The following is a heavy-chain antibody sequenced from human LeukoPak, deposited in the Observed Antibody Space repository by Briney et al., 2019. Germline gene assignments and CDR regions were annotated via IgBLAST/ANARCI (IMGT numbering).Heavy chain of an antibody. Sequence: QPGGSLRLSRAASGFTFSSYWMHWVRQAPGKGLVWVAHVNSDGSSESYADSVKGRFTISRDNAKNALYLQMNSLRAEDTAVYYCTNFDYWGQGTLVTVSS. CDR1: GFTFSSYW. CDR3: TNFDY. CDR2: VNSDGSSE. J-gene: IGHJ4*02. V-gene: IGHV3-74*01.